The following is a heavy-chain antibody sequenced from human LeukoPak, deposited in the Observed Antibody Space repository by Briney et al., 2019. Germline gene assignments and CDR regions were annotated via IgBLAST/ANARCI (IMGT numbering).Heavy chain of an antibody. V-gene: IGHV4-39*07. CDR1: GGSISSSSYY. CDR3: ARSHYYDSSGYAAFDY. D-gene: IGHD3-22*01. CDR2: IHYSGST. J-gene: IGHJ4*02. Sequence: PSETLSLTCTVSGGSISSSSYYWAWIRQPPGKGLEWIGSIHYSGSTYYNPSLQSRVTISIDTSKNQFSLKLSSVTAADTAVYYCARSHYYDSSGYAAFDYWGQGTLVTVSS.